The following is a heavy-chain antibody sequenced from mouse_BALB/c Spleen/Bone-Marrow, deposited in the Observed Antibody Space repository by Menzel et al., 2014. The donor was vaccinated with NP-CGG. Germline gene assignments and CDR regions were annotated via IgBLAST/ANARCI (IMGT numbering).Heavy chain of an antibody. CDR1: GYSITSDYV. D-gene: IGHD3-1*01. CDR3: ASSADWYFDV. J-gene: IGHJ1*01. V-gene: IGHV3-2*02. Sequence: DVQLVESGPGLVKPSQSLSLTCTVTGYSITSDYVWNWIRQFPGNKLEWMGYISYSGSISYNPSLKSRISITRDTSKNQVFLQLNSVTTEDTATYYCASSADWYFDVWGAGTTVTVSS. CDR2: ISYSGSI.